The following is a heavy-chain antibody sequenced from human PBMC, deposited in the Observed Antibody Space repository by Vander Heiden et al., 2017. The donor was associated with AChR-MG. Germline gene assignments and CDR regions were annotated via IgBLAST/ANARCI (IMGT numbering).Heavy chain of an antibody. CDR3: ARELTGSFYFDF. V-gene: IGHV1-46*03. J-gene: IGHJ4*02. CDR2: INPSLDST. D-gene: IGHD1-26*01. Sequence: QVQLVQSGAEVKKPGASLKVSCKPPGFTFTNYHMHWVRQAPGQGLEWVGTINPSLDSTHYAQKFQGRVRMTRDTSTKTVYMDMTSLRPEDTAVYFCARELTGSFYFDFWGQGSLVTVSS. CDR1: GFTFTNYH.